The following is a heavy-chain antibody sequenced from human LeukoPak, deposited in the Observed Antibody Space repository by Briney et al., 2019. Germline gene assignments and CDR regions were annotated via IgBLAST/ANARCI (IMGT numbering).Heavy chain of an antibody. Sequence: SETLSLTCAVYGGSFSGYYWSWIRQPPGKGLEWIGEINHSGSTNYNPSLKSRVTISVDTSKNQFSLKLSSVTAADTAVYYCARGKAAAGRGFDPWGQGTLVTVSS. V-gene: IGHV4-34*01. J-gene: IGHJ5*02. D-gene: IGHD6-13*01. CDR1: GGSFSGYY. CDR3: ARGKAAAGRGFDP. CDR2: INHSGST.